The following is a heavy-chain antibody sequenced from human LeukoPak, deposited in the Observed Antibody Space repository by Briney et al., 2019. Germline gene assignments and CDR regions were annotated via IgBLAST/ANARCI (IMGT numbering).Heavy chain of an antibody. D-gene: IGHD1-26*01. Sequence: ASVKVSCKASGYTFISYDINWVRQAPGQGLEWMGIINPSGGSTSYAPKFQGRVTMTRDMSTSTAYMELSSLRSEDTAVYYCARAGSGSYLYYFDYWGQGTLVTVSS. CDR1: GYTFISYD. J-gene: IGHJ4*02. V-gene: IGHV1-46*01. CDR2: INPSGGST. CDR3: ARAGSGSYLYYFDY.